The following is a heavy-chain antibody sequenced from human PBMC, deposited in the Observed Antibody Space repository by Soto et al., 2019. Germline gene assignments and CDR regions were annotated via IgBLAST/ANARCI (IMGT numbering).Heavy chain of an antibody. CDR3: ARDAPITMIAY. J-gene: IGHJ4*02. V-gene: IGHV1-18*01. CDR1: GYIFSNYG. D-gene: IGHD3-22*01. Sequence: GASVKVSCTASGYIFSNYGISWVRQAPGQGLEWMGWISGYNGNTNYAQKFQGRVTITADESTSTAYMELSSLRSEDTAVYYCARDAPITMIAYWGQGTLVTAPQ. CDR2: ISGYNGNT.